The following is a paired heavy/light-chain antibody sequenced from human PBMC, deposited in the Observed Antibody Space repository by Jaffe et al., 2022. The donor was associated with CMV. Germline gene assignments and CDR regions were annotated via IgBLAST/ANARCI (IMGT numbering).Light chain of an antibody. V-gene: IGLV3-19*01. Sequence: SSELTQDPAVSVALGQTVRITCQGDSLRSYYASWYQQKPGQAPVLVIYGKNNRPSGIPDRFSGSSSGNTASLTITGAQAEDEADYYCNSRDSSGNLNWVFGGGTKLTVL. J-gene: IGLJ3*02. CDR3: NSRDSSGNLNWV. CDR1: SLRSYY. CDR2: GKN.
Heavy chain of an antibody. CDR1: GGSISSSSYY. Sequence: QLQLQESGPGLVKPSETLSLTCTVSGGSISSSSYYWGWIRQPPGKGLEWIGSIYYSGSTYYNPSLKSRVTISVDTSKNQFSLKLSSVTAADTAVYYCARWTTGTTARSDYYYYMDVWGKGTTVTVSS. D-gene: IGHD1-1*01. CDR3: ARWTTGTTARSDYYYYMDV. V-gene: IGHV4-39*01. CDR2: IYYSGST. J-gene: IGHJ6*03.